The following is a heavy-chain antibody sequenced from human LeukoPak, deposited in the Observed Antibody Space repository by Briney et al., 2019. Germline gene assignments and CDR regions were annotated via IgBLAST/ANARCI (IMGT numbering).Heavy chain of an antibody. CDR3: ARDLRPFDAFDI. Sequence: SETLSLTCTVSSGSISSYYWSWIRQPAGKGLEWIGRIYTSGSTNYNPSLKSRVTMSVDTSKNRFSLKLSSVTAADTAVYYCARDLRPFDAFDIWGQGTMVTVSS. J-gene: IGHJ3*02. CDR1: SGSISSYY. CDR2: IYTSGST. V-gene: IGHV4-4*07.